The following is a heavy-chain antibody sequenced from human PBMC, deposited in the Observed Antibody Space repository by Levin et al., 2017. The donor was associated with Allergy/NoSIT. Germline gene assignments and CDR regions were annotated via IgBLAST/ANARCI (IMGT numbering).Heavy chain of an antibody. V-gene: IGHV3-21*01. D-gene: IGHD2-15*01. CDR3: ARGIALYYYMDV. Sequence: SCAASGFTFSSYRMNWVRQAPGKGLEWVSSISSSSTYIYYADSVKGRFTISRDNAKNSLYLQMNSLRAEDTAVYYCARGIALYYYMDVWGKGTTVTVSS. J-gene: IGHJ6*03. CDR1: GFTFSSYR. CDR2: ISSSSTYI.